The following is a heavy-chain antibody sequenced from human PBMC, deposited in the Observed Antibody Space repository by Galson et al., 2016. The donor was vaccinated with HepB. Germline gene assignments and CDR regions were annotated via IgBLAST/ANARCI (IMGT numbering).Heavy chain of an antibody. CDR2: IYYSGST. CDR3: ARVPLERRGPGYFHH. CDR1: GGPISSGDYY. J-gene: IGHJ4*02. D-gene: IGHD1-1*01. V-gene: IGHV4-31*03. Sequence: TLSLTCIVSGGPISSGDYYWSWIRQHPGKGLEWIGHIYYSGSTYHNPSLKSRLTISVDTSKNQFSLKLSSVTAADTAVYYCARVPLERRGPGYFHHWGQGTLVTASS.